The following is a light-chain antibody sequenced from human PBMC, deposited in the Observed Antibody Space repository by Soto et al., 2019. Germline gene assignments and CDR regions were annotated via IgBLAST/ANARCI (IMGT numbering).Light chain of an antibody. J-gene: IGLJ2*01. V-gene: IGLV9-49*01. CDR1: SGYSNYK. CDR2: VGTGGIVG. Sequence: QSVLTQPPSASASLGASVTLTCTLSSGYSNYKVDWYQQRPGKGPRFVMRVGTGGIVGSKGDGIPDRFSVLGSGLNRYLNIKNIQEEDESDYHCGADHGSGSNFVVFGGGTKVTVL. CDR3: GADHGSGSNFVV.